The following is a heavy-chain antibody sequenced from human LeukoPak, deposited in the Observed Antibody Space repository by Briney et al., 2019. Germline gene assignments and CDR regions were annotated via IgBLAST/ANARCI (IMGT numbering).Heavy chain of an antibody. V-gene: IGHV1-18*01. Sequence: GASVKVSCKASGYTFTSYAMGWVRQAPGHGLEWMGWISAYNGNTNYAQKLQGRVTMTTDTSTSTAYMELRSLRSDDTAVYYCARGGHHDYGELFDPWGQGTLVTVSS. CDR3: ARGGHHDYGELFDP. J-gene: IGHJ5*02. CDR1: GYTFTSYA. D-gene: IGHD4-17*01. CDR2: ISAYNGNT.